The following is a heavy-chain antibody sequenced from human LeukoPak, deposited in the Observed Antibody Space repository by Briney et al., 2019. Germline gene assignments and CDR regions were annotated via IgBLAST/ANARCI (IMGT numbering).Heavy chain of an antibody. CDR1: GGSFSGYY. Sequence: SETLSLTCAVYGGSFSGYYWSWIRQPPGKGLEWIGEINHSGSINYNPSLKSRVTISVDTSKNQFSLKLSSVTAADTAVYYCARGSGDDFWSGSRGTFDYWGQGTLVTVSS. V-gene: IGHV4-34*01. CDR2: INHSGSI. J-gene: IGHJ4*02. D-gene: IGHD3-3*01. CDR3: ARGSGDDFWSGSRGTFDY.